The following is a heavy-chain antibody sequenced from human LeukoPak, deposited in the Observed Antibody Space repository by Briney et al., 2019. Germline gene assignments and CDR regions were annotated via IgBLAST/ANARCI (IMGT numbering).Heavy chain of an antibody. D-gene: IGHD3-16*01. CDR1: GLTFSSYG. Sequence: GRSLRLSCAASGLTFSSYGMHWVRQAPGKGLEWVAVISYDGSNKYYADSVKGRFTISRDNSKNTLYLQMNSLRAEDTAVYYCATWVSLDYWGQGTLVTVSS. V-gene: IGHV3-30*03. CDR2: ISYDGSNK. CDR3: ATWVSLDY. J-gene: IGHJ4*02.